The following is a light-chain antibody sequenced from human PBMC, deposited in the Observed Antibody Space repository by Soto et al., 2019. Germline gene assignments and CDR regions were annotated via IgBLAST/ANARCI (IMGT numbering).Light chain of an antibody. J-gene: IGLJ2*01. CDR2: GDN. V-gene: IGLV1-40*01. Sequence: QSVLTQPPSESGAPGQKVTIPCTGSSSNIGPYYDVHWYQQLPGTVPKLLIYGDNNRPSGVPDRFSGSKSGTSASLAITGLQAEDEADYYCQSYDSSLSHVVFGGGTKLTVL. CDR1: SSNIGPYYD. CDR3: QSYDSSLSHVV.